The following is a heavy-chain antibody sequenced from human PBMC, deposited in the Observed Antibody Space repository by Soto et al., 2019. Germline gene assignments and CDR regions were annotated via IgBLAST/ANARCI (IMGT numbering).Heavy chain of an antibody. D-gene: IGHD3-3*01. J-gene: IGHJ6*03. CDR3: ARDTPNYDFWSGYFIRSARKSQNMDV. CDR1: GFTFSDYY. Sequence: GGSLRLSCAASGFTFSDYYMSWIRQAPGKGLEWVSYISSSGSTIYYADSVKGRFTISRDNAKNSLYLQMNSLRAEDTAVYYCARDTPNYDFWSGYFIRSARKSQNMDVWGKGTTVTVSS. V-gene: IGHV3-11*01. CDR2: ISSSGSTI.